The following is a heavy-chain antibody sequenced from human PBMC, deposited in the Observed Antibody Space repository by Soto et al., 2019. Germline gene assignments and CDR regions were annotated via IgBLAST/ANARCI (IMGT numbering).Heavy chain of an antibody. D-gene: IGHD5-18*01. J-gene: IGHJ4*02. CDR1: GFTFSSSA. Sequence: EVQLLESGGGLVQPGGSLRLSCVASGFTFSSSAMTWVRQAAGKGLEWVSAIGPSGISPFYTDSVKGRFTISRDNSKNTVYLQMDGLRAEDTAVYYCARDRAMDDYWGQGTLVTVSP. CDR2: IGPSGISP. CDR3: ARDRAMDDY. V-gene: IGHV3-23*01.